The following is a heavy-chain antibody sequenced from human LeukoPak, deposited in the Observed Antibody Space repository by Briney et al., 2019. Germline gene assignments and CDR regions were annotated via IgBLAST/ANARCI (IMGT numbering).Heavy chain of an antibody. CDR3: ARRIDYYDSSGYRIRAFDI. CDR1: DGSISSYY. J-gene: IGHJ3*02. D-gene: IGHD3-22*01. CDR2: IYYSGST. Sequence: SETLSLTCNVSDGSISSYYWTWIRQPPGKGLEWIGYIYYSGSTNYNPSLKSRVTISVDTSKNQFSLKLSSVTAADTAVYYCARRIDYYDSSGYRIRAFDIWGQGTMVTVSS. V-gene: IGHV4-59*08.